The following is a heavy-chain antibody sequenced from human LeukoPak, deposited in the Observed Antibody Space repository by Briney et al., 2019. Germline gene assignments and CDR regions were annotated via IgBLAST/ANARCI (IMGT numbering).Heavy chain of an antibody. CDR1: GFTVSTKY. CDR2: IYSGGDT. V-gene: IGHV3-53*01. Sequence: GGSLRLSCAASGFTVSTKYMNWVRQAPGKGLEWVSIIYSGGDTYYADSVRGRFTISRDNSKNTLSLQMNSLRAEDTAVYYCARVGDHYHWYFDLWGRGTLVSVSS. D-gene: IGHD3-10*01. J-gene: IGHJ2*01. CDR3: ARVGDHYHWYFDL.